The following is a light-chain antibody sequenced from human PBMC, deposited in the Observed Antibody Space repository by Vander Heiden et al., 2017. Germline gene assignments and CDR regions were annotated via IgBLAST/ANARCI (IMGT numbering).Light chain of an antibody. Sequence: SYELTQPPSVSVSPGQTASITCSGDKLGDKYACWYQQKPGQSPVLVLYQDSKRSAGITERFSGSNSGNTATLTIGGTQAMDEADYYWQAWDSSTVVFGGGTKLTVL. V-gene: IGLV3-1*01. CDR3: QAWDSSTVV. J-gene: IGLJ2*01. CDR1: KLGDKY. CDR2: QDS.